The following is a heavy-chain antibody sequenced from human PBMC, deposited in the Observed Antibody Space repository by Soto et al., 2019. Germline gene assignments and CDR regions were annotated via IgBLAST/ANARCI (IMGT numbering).Heavy chain of an antibody. CDR3: ARDKMEQWLVGGDLDY. J-gene: IGHJ4*02. V-gene: IGHV3-23*01. CDR1: GFSFSNHA. Sequence: EVQLLESGGGLVQPGGSLRLSCSASGFSFSNHAMSRVRQAPGKGLEWVSAIIDDGGRAYYADSVKGRFTISRDNYRNTLSLQMNSLRAEDTAVYYCARDKMEQWLVGGDLDYWGQGTQVTVSS. D-gene: IGHD6-19*01. CDR2: IIDDGGRA.